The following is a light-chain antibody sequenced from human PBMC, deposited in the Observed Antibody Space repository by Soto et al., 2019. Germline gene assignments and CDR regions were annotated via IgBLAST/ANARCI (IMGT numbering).Light chain of an antibody. J-gene: IGKJ1*01. V-gene: IGKV1-8*01. CDR2: AAY. CDR1: QDISSY. Sequence: AIRMTQSPSSFSASTGDRVTITCRASQDISSYLAWYQQKPGKAPKLLIYAAYTLQSGVPFRFSGSGSGTDFTLTINSLQSEDFATYYCQQYFSYPRMFGQGTQVEI. CDR3: QQYFSYPRM.